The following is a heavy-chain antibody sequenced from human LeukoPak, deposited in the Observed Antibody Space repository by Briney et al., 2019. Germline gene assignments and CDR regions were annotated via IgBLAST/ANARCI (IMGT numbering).Heavy chain of an antibody. CDR3: AKAPRSTTVTPDY. CDR2: ISYDGSNK. V-gene: IGHV3-30*18. Sequence: GGSLRLSCAASGFTFSSYGMHWVRQAPGKGLEWVAVISYDGSNKYYADSVKGRFTISRDNSKNTLYLQVNSLRAEDTAVYYCAKAPRSTTVTPDYWGQGTLVTVSS. D-gene: IGHD4-17*01. J-gene: IGHJ4*02. CDR1: GFTFSSYG.